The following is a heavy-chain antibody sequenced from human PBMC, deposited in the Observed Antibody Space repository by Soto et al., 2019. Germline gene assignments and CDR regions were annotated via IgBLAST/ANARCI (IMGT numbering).Heavy chain of an antibody. D-gene: IGHD1-20*01. V-gene: IGHV1-69*13. CDR1: GGTFSSYA. J-gene: IGHJ6*02. CDR2: IIPIFGTA. CDR3: ARDPPSPPRTQITGTTEVTPSRGRSQYYYYYGMDV. Sequence: GASVKVSCKASGGTFSSYAISWVRQAPGQGLEWMGGIIPIFGTANYAQKFQGRVTITADESTSTAYMELSSLRSEDTAVYYCARDPPSPPRTQITGTTEVTPSRGRSQYYYYYGMDVWGQGTTVTVSS.